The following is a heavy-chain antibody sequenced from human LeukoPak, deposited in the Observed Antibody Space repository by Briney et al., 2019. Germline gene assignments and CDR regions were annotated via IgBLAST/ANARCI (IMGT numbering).Heavy chain of an antibody. D-gene: IGHD4-23*01. J-gene: IGHJ4*02. CDR2: ISYDGSNK. CDR3: ARDGYGGNSFPLDY. V-gene: IGHV3-30*01. CDR1: GFTFSSYA. Sequence: GGSLRLSCAASGFTFSSYAMHWVRKAPGKGLEWVAVISYDGSNKYYADSVKGRFTISRDNSKNTLYLQMNSLRAEDTAVYYCARDGYGGNSFPLDYWGQGTLVTVSS.